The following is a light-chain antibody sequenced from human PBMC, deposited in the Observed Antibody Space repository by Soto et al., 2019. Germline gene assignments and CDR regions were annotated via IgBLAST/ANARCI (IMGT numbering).Light chain of an antibody. V-gene: IGLV1-47*03. J-gene: IGLJ2*01. CDR1: SSNIGYNY. CDR3: AAWEDSLSGRGI. Sequence: QSVLTQPPSASGTPGQRVTISCSGTSSNIGYNYVYWYQMVPGTAPKLLIYRNDQRPSGVPDRFSGSRSGTSASLAISGLWSEDEADYYCAAWEDSLSGRGIFGGGTKVTVL. CDR2: RND.